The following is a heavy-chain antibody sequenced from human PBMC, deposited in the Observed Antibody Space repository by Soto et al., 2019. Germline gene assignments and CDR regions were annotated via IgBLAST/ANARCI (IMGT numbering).Heavy chain of an antibody. CDR3: AKDRGLYAFDI. J-gene: IGHJ3*02. D-gene: IGHD3-16*01. Sequence: QVQLVESGGGVVKPGRSLRLSCAASGFTFSSYGMHWVRQAPGKGLEWVAVISYDGSNKYYADSVKGRFTISRDNSKNTLYLQMNSLRAEDTAVYYCAKDRGLYAFDIWGQGTMVTVSS. CDR2: ISYDGSNK. V-gene: IGHV3-30*18. CDR1: GFTFSSYG.